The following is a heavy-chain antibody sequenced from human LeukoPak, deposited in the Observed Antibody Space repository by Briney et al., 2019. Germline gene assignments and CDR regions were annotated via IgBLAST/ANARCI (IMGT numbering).Heavy chain of an antibody. Sequence: SETLSLTCAVYGGSFSGYYWSWIRQPPGKGLEWIGEINHSGSTNYNPSLKSRVTISVDTSKNQFSLKRSSVTAADTAVYYCARAYGSGSYYNSSFDYWGQGTLVTVSS. J-gene: IGHJ4*02. CDR1: GGSFSGYY. V-gene: IGHV4-34*01. CDR2: INHSGST. CDR3: ARAYGSGSYYNSSFDY. D-gene: IGHD3-10*01.